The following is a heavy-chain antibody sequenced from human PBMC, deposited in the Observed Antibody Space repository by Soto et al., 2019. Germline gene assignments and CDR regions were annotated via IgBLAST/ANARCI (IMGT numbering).Heavy chain of an antibody. D-gene: IGHD3-3*01. J-gene: IGHJ6*03. V-gene: IGHV1-8*01. CDR2: MNPNSGNT. Sequence: ASVKVSCKASGYTFTSYDINWVRQATGQGLEWMGWMNPNSGNTGYAQKFQGRVTMTRNTSISTAYMELSSLRSEDTAVYYCARGLYYDFWSGLKWDYYYYYMDVWGKGTTVTVSS. CDR3: ARGLYYDFWSGLKWDYYYYYMDV. CDR1: GYTFTSYD.